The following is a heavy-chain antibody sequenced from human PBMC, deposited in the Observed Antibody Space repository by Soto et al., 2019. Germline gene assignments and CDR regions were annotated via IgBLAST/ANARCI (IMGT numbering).Heavy chain of an antibody. CDR3: AREGVVAGSQDF. V-gene: IGHV4-38-2*02. CDR1: GYSISSGYY. CDR2: ISHSGTS. Sequence: NPSETLSLTCTVSGYSISSGYYWSWIRQTPGKGLEWIGSISHSGTSFYNPSLRSRVTISMDTSNNHFSLKLNSLTADDTAIYYCAREGVVAGSQDFWGPGTPVTVSS. J-gene: IGHJ4*02. D-gene: IGHD6-19*01.